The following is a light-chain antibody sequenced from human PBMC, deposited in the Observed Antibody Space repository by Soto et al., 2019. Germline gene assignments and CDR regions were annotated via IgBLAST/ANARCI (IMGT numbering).Light chain of an antibody. CDR2: AAS. V-gene: IGKV1-8*01. CDR3: QQYYSYPLT. CDR1: QGISSY. J-gene: IGKJ4*01. Sequence: IQLTQSPSIVSAFVGDRVTNTCRASQGISSYLAWYQQKPGKAPKLLIYAASTLQSGVPSRFSGSGSGTDFTLTISCLQSEDFATYYCQQYYSYPLTFGGGTKVDIK.